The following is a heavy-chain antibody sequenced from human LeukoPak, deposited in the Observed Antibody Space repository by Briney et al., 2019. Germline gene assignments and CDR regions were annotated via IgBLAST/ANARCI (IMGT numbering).Heavy chain of an antibody. CDR1: GGSFSSYY. D-gene: IGHD6-19*01. J-gene: IGHJ4*02. CDR3: ARGRIAVAGTKNYFDY. CDR2: IYYSGST. Sequence: PSETLSLTCAVYGGSFSSYYWSWIRQPPGKGLEWIGDIYYSGSTNYNPSLKSRVTISVDTSKNQFSLKLSSVTAADTAVYYCARGRIAVAGTKNYFDYWGQGTLVTVSS. V-gene: IGHV4-59*01.